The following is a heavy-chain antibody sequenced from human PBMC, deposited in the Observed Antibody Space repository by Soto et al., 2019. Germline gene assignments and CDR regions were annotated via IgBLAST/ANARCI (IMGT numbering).Heavy chain of an antibody. CDR2: IYYSGST. D-gene: IGHD3-3*01. V-gene: IGHV4-59*01. J-gene: IGHJ4*02. CDR1: GGSISSYY. Sequence: QVQLQESRPGLVKPSETLSLTCTVSGGSISSYYWSWIRQPPGKGLEWIGYIYYSGSTNYNPSLKSRVTMSVDTSKNQFSLKMSSVTAADTAVYYCARIRYYDLWSGYYTGGYFDYWGQGTLVTVSS. CDR3: ARIRYYDLWSGYYTGGYFDY.